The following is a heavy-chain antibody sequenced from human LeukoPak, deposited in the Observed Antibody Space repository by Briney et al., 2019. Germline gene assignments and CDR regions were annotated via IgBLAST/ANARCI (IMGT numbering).Heavy chain of an antibody. CDR3: VSFYETY. Sequence: GGSLRLSCAASGNYWMHWVRQAPGKGLVWVSHINSDGSWTSYADSVKGRFTISKDNAKNTVYLQMNSLRAEDTAVYYCVSFYETYWGRGTLDTVSS. D-gene: IGHD2/OR15-2a*01. CDR1: GNYW. CDR2: INSDGSWT. V-gene: IGHV3-74*01. J-gene: IGHJ4*02.